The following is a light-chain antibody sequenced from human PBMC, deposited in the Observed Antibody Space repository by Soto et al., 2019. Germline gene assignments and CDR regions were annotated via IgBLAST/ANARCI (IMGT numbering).Light chain of an antibody. CDR1: SGHSTYA. CDR2: LNSDGGH. Sequence: QSVLTQSPSASASLGASVKLTCTLSSGHSTYAIAWHQQQPEKGPRYLMKLNSDGGHNKGDGIPDRFSGSSSGAERYLTISSLQSEDEADYYCQTWDTGIRVFGGGTKLTVL. J-gene: IGLJ2*01. CDR3: QTWDTGIRV. V-gene: IGLV4-69*01.